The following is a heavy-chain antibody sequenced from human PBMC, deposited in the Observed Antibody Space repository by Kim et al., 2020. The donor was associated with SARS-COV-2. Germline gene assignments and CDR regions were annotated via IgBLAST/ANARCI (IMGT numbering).Heavy chain of an antibody. Sequence: YNPSLQSRVTISVDTSKNQFSLKLCSVTAADTAVYYCARQLVVGGAPFDYWGQGTLVTVSS. D-gene: IGHD6-13*01. V-gene: IGHV4-34*01. J-gene: IGHJ4*02. CDR3: ARQLVVGGAPFDY.